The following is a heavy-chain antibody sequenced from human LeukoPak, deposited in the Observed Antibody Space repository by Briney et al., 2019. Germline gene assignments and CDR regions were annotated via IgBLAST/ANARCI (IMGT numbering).Heavy chain of an antibody. V-gene: IGHV4-59*01. CDR2: IYYSGTT. CDR1: GGSISNSY. CDR3: ARGRGTAMSWFDP. Sequence: PSETLSLTCTVSGGSISNSYWSWIRQPPGRGLEWIVYIYYSGTTNYNPSLKSRVTISADTSKKKFSLKLNSVTAADTAVYYCARGRGTAMSWFDPWGQGTLVTVSS. J-gene: IGHJ5*02. D-gene: IGHD3-10*01.